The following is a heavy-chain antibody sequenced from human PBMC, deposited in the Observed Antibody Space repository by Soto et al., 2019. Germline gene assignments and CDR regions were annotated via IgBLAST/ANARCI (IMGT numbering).Heavy chain of an antibody. Sequence: EVQLVESGGGLIQPGGSLSLSCVASGFTVRNNYMSWVRQAPGKGLEWVSVIYLGGSTYYADSLKGRFTISRDNSKNTLYLQMNSLRAEDTAVYYCARGAGSGWPDYWGQGTLVTVSS. V-gene: IGHV3-53*01. CDR1: GFTVRNNY. CDR2: IYLGGST. CDR3: ARGAGSGWPDY. D-gene: IGHD6-19*01. J-gene: IGHJ4*02.